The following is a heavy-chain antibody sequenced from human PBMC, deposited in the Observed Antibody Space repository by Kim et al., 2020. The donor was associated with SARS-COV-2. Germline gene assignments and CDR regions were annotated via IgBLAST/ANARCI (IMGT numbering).Heavy chain of an antibody. Sequence: GGSLRLSCAASGFRFTNYAMSWVRQVPGKGLEWVAAVSENGDTTYFAKSVQGRFSISRDNFEDTLSLQMGGLRAEDSAIYYCAREPLISRDKYFDPWGQGTLVTVSS. V-gene: IGHV3-23*01. CDR1: GFRFTNYA. J-gene: IGHJ4*02. CDR2: VSENGDTT. CDR3: AREPLISRDKYFDP.